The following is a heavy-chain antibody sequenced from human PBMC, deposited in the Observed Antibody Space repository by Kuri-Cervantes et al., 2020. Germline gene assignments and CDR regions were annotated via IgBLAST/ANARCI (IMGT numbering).Heavy chain of an antibody. CDR2: ISSNGGST. CDR1: GFTFSSYA. Sequence: GGSLRLSCAASGFTFSSYAMHWVRQPPGKGLEYVSTISSNGGSTYYADSVKGRFTIYRDNSKNTLYLHMGSLRAEDMAVYYCARGLLPFYYYYGMGVWGQGTTVTVSS. CDR3: ARGLLPFYYYYGMGV. V-gene: IGHV3-64*02. D-gene: IGHD2-15*01. J-gene: IGHJ6*02.